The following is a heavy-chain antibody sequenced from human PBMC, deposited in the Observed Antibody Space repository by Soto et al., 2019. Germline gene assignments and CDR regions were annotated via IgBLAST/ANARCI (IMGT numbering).Heavy chain of an antibody. V-gene: IGHV4-59*08. CDR2: IYYSGST. Sequence: SETLSLTCTVSGGSISSYYWSWIRQPPGKGLEWIGYIYYSGSTNYNPSLKSRVTISVDTSKNQFSLKLSSVTAADTAVYYCARLGRYSYGDDWFDPWGQGTLVTAPQ. CDR3: ARLGRYSYGDDWFDP. J-gene: IGHJ5*02. D-gene: IGHD5-18*01. CDR1: GGSISSYY.